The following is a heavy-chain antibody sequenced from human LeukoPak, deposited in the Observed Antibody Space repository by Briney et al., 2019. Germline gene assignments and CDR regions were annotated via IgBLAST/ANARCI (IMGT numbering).Heavy chain of an antibody. CDR2: INPNSGGT. V-gene: IGHV1-2*02. CDR3: ARVLPGIGAAGTRFRWFDP. D-gene: IGHD6-13*01. Sequence: ASVKVSCKASGYTFTGYYMHWVRQAPGQGLEWMGWINPNSGGTNYAQKFQGRVTMTRDTSISTAYMELSRLRSDDTAVYYCARVLPGIGAAGTRFRWFDPWGQGTLVTVSS. J-gene: IGHJ5*02. CDR1: GYTFTGYY.